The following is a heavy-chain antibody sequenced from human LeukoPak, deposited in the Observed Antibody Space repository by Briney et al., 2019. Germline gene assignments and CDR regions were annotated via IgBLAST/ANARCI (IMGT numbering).Heavy chain of an antibody. CDR2: ISSSSTYI. J-gene: IGHJ1*01. CDR3: ARDRTRILL. D-gene: IGHD2-15*01. V-gene: IGHV3-21*01. CDR1: GFTFSSYS. Sequence: GGSLRLSCAASGFTFSSYSMNWVRQAPGKGLEWVSFISSSSTYIYYADSVKGRFTISRDNAKNSLYLQMNTLRAEDTAVYYCARDRTRILLWGQGTLVTVSS.